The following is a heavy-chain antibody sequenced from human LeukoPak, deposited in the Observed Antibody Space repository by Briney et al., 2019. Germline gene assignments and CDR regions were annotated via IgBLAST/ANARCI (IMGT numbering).Heavy chain of an antibody. CDR3: AGPSGIVVVPAAIRKNYYYMDV. V-gene: IGHV4-4*07. CDR1: GGSISSYH. J-gene: IGHJ6*03. CDR2: IYTSGST. Sequence: SETLSLTCTVSGGSISSYHWSWLRQPAGKGLEWIGRIYTSGSTNYNPSLNPRVTMSVHTSNNQFSLKLSSVPATDTAVYYCAGPSGIVVVPAAIRKNYYYMDVWGKGTTVTVSS. D-gene: IGHD2-2*01.